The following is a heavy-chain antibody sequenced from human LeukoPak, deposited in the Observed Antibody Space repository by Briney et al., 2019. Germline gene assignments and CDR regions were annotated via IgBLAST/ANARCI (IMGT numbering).Heavy chain of an antibody. V-gene: IGHV1-46*01. CDR1: GYTLTELS. CDR2: INPSGGST. CDR3: AREEWELSDAFDI. Sequence: ASVKVSCKVSGYTLTELSMHWVRQAPGQGLEWMGIINPSGGSTSYAQKFQGRVTMTRDTSTSTVYMELSSLRSEDTAVYYCAREEWELSDAFDIWGQGTMVTVSS. J-gene: IGHJ3*02. D-gene: IGHD1-26*01.